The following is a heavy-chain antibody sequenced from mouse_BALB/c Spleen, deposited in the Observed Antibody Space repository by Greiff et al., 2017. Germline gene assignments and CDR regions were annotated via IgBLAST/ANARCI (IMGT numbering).Heavy chain of an antibody. V-gene: IGHV5-17*02. D-gene: IGHD4-1*01. J-gene: IGHJ4*01. CDR3: ARNWDDAMDY. CDR1: GFTFSSFG. Sequence: DVHLVESGGGLVQPGGSRKLSCAASGFTFSSFGMHWVRQAPEKGLEWVAYISSGSSTIYYADTVKGRFTISRDNPKNTLFLQMTSLRSEDTAMYYCARNWDDAMDYWGQGTSVTVSS. CDR2: ISSGSSTI.